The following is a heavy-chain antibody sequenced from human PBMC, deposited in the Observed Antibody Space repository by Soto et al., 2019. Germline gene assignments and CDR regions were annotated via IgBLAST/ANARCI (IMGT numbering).Heavy chain of an antibody. V-gene: IGHV3-49*03. D-gene: IGHD1-1*01. CDR3: TGNNHLEVQYYYGMDL. CDR1: GFTFGDYA. Sequence: LRLSCTASGFTFGDYAMSWFRQAPGKGLEWVGFIRSKAYGGTTEYAASVKGRFTISRDDSKSIAYLQMNSLKTEETAVYYCTGNNHLEVQYYYGMDLWGQGTTVTVSS. J-gene: IGHJ6*02. CDR2: IRSKAYGGTT.